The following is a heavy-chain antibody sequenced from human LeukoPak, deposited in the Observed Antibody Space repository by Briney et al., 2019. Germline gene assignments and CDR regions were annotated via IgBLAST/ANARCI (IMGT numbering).Heavy chain of an antibody. CDR3: ARGPMVTTGTEYFQH. J-gene: IGHJ1*01. Sequence: PSETLSLTCTVSGGSISSYYWSWMRQPAGKGLEWIGRIHSSGSTNYNPSLKSRVTMSVDTSKNQFSLKLSSVTAADTAVYYCARGPMVTTGTEYFQHWGQGTLVTVSS. CDR2: IHSSGST. CDR1: GGSISSYY. V-gene: IGHV4-4*07. D-gene: IGHD4-17*01.